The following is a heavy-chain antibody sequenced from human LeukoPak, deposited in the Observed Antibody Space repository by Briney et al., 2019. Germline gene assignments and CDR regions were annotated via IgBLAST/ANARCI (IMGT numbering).Heavy chain of an antibody. V-gene: IGHV1-3*01. CDR2: INAGNGNT. CDR3: ARYYDSSGYRFDY. D-gene: IGHD3-22*01. CDR1: GYTFTSYA. J-gene: IGHJ4*02. Sequence: GASVKVSCTASGYTFTSYAMHWVRQAPGQRLEWMGWINAGNGNTKYSQKFQGRVTITRDTSASTAYMELSSLRSEDTAVYYCARYYDSSGYRFDYWGQGTLVTVSS.